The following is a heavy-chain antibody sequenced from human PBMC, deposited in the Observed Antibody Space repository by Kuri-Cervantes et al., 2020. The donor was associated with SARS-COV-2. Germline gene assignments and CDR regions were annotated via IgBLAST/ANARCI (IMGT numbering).Heavy chain of an antibody. D-gene: IGHD2-15*01. V-gene: IGHV4-61*02. J-gene: IGHJ6*03. CDR2: IYTSGNT. Sequence: LRLSCSVSGGSISSGSYYWTWIRQPAGEGLEYIRRIYTSGNTDYNSPLKSRVTISIDTSQTLFSLHLPYVTAADTAVYFCARVSSVPAQLSYSLYYYIDVWGKGTPVTVSS. CDR1: GGSISSGSYY. CDR3: ARVSSVPAQLSYSLYYYIDV.